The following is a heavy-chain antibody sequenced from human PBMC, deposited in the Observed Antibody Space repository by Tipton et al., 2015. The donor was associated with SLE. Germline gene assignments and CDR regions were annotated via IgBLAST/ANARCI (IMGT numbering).Heavy chain of an antibody. CDR3: ARAPPQLGFDY. V-gene: IGHV1-8*01. CDR1: GYTFTSFD. Sequence: QVQLVQSGPEVKKPGASVKVSCKASGYTFTSFDINWVRQATGQGLEWMGWMNPNSGNTAYAQKFQGRVTMTRDTSISTAYMELSSPRSEDTAVYYCARAPPQLGFDYWGQGTLVTVSS. CDR2: MNPNSGNT. D-gene: IGHD5-24*01. J-gene: IGHJ4*02.